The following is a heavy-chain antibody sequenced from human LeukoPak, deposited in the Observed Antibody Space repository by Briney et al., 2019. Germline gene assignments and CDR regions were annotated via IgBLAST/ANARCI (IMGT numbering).Heavy chain of an antibody. CDR3: ARHVPYTSSWYFDY. V-gene: IGHV5-10-1*01. J-gene: IGHJ4*02. CDR1: GYSFSSYW. CDR2: IDPSDSYT. D-gene: IGHD6-13*01. Sequence: GESLKISCKGSGYSFSSYWITWVRQMPGKGLEWMGRIDPSDSYTNYSPSFQGRVTISADKSISTAYLQWSSLKASDTAVYYCARHVPYTSSWYFDYWGQGTLFTVSS.